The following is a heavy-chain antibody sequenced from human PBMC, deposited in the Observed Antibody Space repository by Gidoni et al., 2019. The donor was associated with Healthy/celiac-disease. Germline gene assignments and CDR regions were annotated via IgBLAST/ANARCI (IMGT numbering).Heavy chain of an antibody. CDR3: AREVDVDIVATTPFDY. V-gene: IGHV6-1*01. J-gene: IGHJ4*02. D-gene: IGHD5-12*01. Sequence: QVQLQQSGPGLVKPSQTLSLTCAISGDRVSSNSAAWNWIRQSPSRGLEWLGRTYYRSKWYNDYAVSVKSRITINPDTSKNQFSLQLNSVTPEDTAVYYCAREVDVDIVATTPFDYWGQGTLVTVSS. CDR1: GDRVSSNSAA. CDR2: TYYRSKWYN.